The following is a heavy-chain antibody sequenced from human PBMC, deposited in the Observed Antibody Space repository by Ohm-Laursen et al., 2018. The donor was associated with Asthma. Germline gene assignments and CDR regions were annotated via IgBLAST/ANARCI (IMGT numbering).Heavy chain of an antibody. CDR2: IYSGGTT. CDR3: ARDPPVTTVTTGEYFDY. J-gene: IGHJ4*02. Sequence: SLRLSCSASGFTFSNYAMSWVRQAPGKGLEWVSAIYSGGTTYYADSVRGRFTISRDNAKSSLYLQMNSLTAEDTAVYYCARDPPVTTVTTGEYFDYWGQGTLVTVSS. D-gene: IGHD4-17*01. CDR1: GFTFSNYA. V-gene: IGHV3-23*01.